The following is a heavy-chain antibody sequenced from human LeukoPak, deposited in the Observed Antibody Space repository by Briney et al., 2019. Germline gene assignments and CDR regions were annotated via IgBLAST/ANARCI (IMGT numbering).Heavy chain of an antibody. CDR1: GGSISSSSYY. J-gene: IGHJ4*02. CDR3: ARLGTRQLLYCGGDCYPN. V-gene: IGHV4-39*01. Sequence: SETLSLTCTVSGGSISSSSYYWGWIRQPPGKGLEWIGSIYYSGSTYYNPSLKSRVTISVDTSKNQFSLKLSSATAADTAVYYCARLGTRQLLYCGGDCYPNWGQGTLVTVSS. CDR2: IYYSGST. D-gene: IGHD2-21*02.